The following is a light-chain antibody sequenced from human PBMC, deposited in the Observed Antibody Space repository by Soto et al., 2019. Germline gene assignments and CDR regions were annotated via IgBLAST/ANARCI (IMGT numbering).Light chain of an antibody. CDR1: SSDVGTYNP. V-gene: IGLV2-23*01. CDR3: SSYAGSNNFGV. J-gene: IGLJ1*01. CDR2: EDT. Sequence: QSALTQSASVSGSPGQSITISCAGSSSDVGTYNPVSWYQQHPGRAPKLLIYEDTKRPSGISNRFSGSKSGTTASLTISGLQAEDEADYYCSSYAGSNNFGVFGTGTKVTVL.